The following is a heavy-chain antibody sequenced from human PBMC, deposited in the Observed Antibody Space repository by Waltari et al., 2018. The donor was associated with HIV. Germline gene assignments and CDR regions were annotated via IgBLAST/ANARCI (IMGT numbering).Heavy chain of an antibody. Sequence: QVQLVQSGAEVKKPGASVKVSCKASGYTFTGYYMHWVRQAPGQGLEWMGWINPNSGGTNYAQKFQGRVTMTRDTSISTAYMELSRLRSDDTAVYYCARDRSPGSYYYYGMDVWGQGTTVTVSS. CDR3: ARDRSPGSYYYYGMDV. J-gene: IGHJ6*02. CDR1: GYTFTGYY. V-gene: IGHV1-2*02. CDR2: INPNSGGT. D-gene: IGHD3-10*01.